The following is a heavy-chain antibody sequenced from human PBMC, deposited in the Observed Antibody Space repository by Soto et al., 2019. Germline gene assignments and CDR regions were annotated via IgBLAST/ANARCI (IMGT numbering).Heavy chain of an antibody. J-gene: IGHJ6*02. CDR3: ARETPSEAGAYYYYGLDG. CDR1: GGTFSSYF. Sequence: QVQLVQSGAEVKKAGSSVKVSCKVSGGTFSSYFINWVRQAPGQGLEWVGGIIPVFGTASYAEKFQGRVTITADESTSTAYLELSSLRSDDTAFHYCARETPSEAGAYYYYGLDGWGQGTKVTVPS. V-gene: IGHV1-69*01. CDR2: IIPVFGTA. D-gene: IGHD3-16*01.